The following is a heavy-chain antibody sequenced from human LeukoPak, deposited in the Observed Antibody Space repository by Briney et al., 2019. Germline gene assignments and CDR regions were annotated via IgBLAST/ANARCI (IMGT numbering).Heavy chain of an antibody. Sequence: SETLSLTCTVPGGSLSDYYWSWIRQPAGKGLEWIGRIYTSGSTNYNPSLKSRVTISVDTSKNQFSLKLSSVTAADTAVYYCARGAPYYYYYMDVWGKGTTVTISS. CDR2: IYTSGST. J-gene: IGHJ6*03. D-gene: IGHD3-16*01. CDR3: ARGAPYYYYYMDV. CDR1: GGSLSDYY. V-gene: IGHV4-4*07.